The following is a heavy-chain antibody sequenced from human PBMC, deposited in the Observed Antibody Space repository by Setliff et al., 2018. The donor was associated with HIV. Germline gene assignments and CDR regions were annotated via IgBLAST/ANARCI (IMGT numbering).Heavy chain of an antibody. V-gene: IGHV3-7*03. CDR2: IKQDGSEK. CDR3: ARPYDSSGHIEGY. J-gene: IGHJ4*02. Sequence: PGGSLRLSCAASGFTYSSYWMGWVRQAPGKGLEWVANIKQDGSEKYYVDSVKGRFTISRDNAKNSLYLQMNSLRDEDTAVYYCARPYDSSGHIEGYWGQGTLVTVSS. CDR1: GFTYSSYW. D-gene: IGHD3-22*01.